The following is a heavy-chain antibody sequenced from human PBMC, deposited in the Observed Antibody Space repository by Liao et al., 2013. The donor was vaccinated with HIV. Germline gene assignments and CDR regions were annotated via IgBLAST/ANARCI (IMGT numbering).Heavy chain of an antibody. D-gene: IGHD4-11*01. CDR1: GGSISSAGYY. CDR3: AREGIYSDYDALDI. CDR2: IYTSGST. Sequence: QVQLQESGPGLVKPSQTLSLTCTVSGGSISSAGYYWSWIRQPAGKGLEWIGRIYTSGSTNYNPSLKSRVTISVDTSKNQFSLKLSSVTAADTAVYYCAREGIYSDYDALDIWGQGTVVTVSS. V-gene: IGHV4-61*02. J-gene: IGHJ3*02.